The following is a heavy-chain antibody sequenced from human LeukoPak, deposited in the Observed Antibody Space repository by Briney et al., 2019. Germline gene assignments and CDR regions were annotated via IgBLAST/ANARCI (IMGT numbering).Heavy chain of an antibody. CDR1: GFNFGSYS. CDR2: ISRTSNKR. J-gene: IGHJ4*02. V-gene: IGHV3-23*01. Sequence: GGSLRLSCAGSGFNFGSYSMTCVRQAPGKGLEWVSIISRTSNKRYYADPVKGRFTVSRDNSKNTLFLQMNSLRADDTAVYFCAKDKWDTYYFDSWGRGTLVTVSS. CDR3: AKDKWDTYYFDS. D-gene: IGHD1-26*01.